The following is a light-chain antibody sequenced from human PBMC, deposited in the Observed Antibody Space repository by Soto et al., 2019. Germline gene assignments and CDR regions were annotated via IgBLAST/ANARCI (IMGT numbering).Light chain of an antibody. V-gene: IGKV3-20*01. Sequence: VWTRSQGTLSLYTGERRVLSCRAIQSVSNNYLAWYQQKPGQAPRLLIYGASNRATGIPDRFSGSGSGADFTLTISRLEPEDFAVYFCHQYGNSPPGTFGQGTRLEIK. CDR3: HQYGNSPPGT. CDR1: QSVSNNY. J-gene: IGKJ5*01. CDR2: GAS.